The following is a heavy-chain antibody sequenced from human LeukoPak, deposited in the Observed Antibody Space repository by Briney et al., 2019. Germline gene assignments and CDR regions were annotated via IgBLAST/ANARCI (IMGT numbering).Heavy chain of an antibody. J-gene: IGHJ6*02. V-gene: IGHV3-30*18. CDR3: AKDLHAFTRSFYYGMDV. Sequence: GRSLRLSCAASGFTFSSYGMHWVRQAPGKGLEWVALISFDGNNEYSADSVKGRFTISRDNSKNTLYLQMNSLRAEDTAVYYCAKDLHAFTRSFYYGMDVWGQGTTVTVSS. CDR2: ISFDGNNE. CDR1: GFTFSSYG.